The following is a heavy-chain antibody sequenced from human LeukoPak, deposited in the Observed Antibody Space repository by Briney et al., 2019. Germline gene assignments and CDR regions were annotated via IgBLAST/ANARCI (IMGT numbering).Heavy chain of an antibody. CDR1: GYSFTSYW. CDR2: IYPGDSDT. V-gene: IGHV5-51*01. D-gene: IGHD3-22*01. Sequence: GESLQISCKGSGYSFTSYWIGWVRQMPGKGLEWMGIIYPGDSDTRYSPSFQGQVTISADKSISTAYLQWSSLKASDTAMYYCARQLDYDSSGYYYFDYWGQGTLVTVSS. CDR3: ARQLDYDSSGYYYFDY. J-gene: IGHJ4*02.